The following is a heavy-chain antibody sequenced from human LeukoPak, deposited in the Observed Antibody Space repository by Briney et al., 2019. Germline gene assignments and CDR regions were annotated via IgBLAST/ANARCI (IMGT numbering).Heavy chain of an antibody. V-gene: IGHV3-66*01. J-gene: IGHJ4*02. CDR1: GFTVSSNY. CDR2: IYSGGST. Sequence: GESLRLSCAASGFTVSSNYMSWVRQAPGKGLEWVSVIYSGGSTYYADSVKGRFTISRDNSKNTLYLQMNSLRAEDTAVYYCARDPMVRGVPDYWGQGTLVTVSS. D-gene: IGHD3-10*01. CDR3: ARDPMVRGVPDY.